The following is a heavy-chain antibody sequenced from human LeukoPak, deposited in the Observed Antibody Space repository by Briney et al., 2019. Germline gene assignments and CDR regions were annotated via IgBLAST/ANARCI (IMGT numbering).Heavy chain of an antibody. CDR3: TRGYYSCDY. Sequence: RPGGSLRLSCAASGLAFSTYWMHWVRQAPGKGLVWVSRINSDGTSTSYADSVKGRFTISRDNAKNTLHLQMNSLRAEDTAVYYCTRGYYSCDYWGQGTLVAVSS. CDR2: INSDGTST. J-gene: IGHJ4*02. V-gene: IGHV3-74*01. CDR1: GLAFSTYW. D-gene: IGHD3-10*01.